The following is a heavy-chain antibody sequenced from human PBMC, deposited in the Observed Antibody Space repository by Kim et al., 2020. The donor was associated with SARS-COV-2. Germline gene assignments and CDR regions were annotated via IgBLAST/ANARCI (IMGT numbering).Heavy chain of an antibody. V-gene: IGHV3-30-3*01. CDR2: ISYDGSNK. Sequence: GGSLRLSCAASGFTFSSYAMHWVRQAPGKGPEWVAVISYDGSNKYYADSVKGRFTISRDNSKNTLYLQMNSLRAEDTAVYYCARDNRIAAAGTTYYYYY. CDR3: ARDNRIAAAGTTYYYYY. J-gene: IGHJ6*03. D-gene: IGHD6-13*01. CDR1: GFTFSSYA.